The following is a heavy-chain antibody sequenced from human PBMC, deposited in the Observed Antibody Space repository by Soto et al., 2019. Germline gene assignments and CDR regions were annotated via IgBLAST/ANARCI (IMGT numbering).Heavy chain of an antibody. D-gene: IGHD3-10*01. J-gene: IGHJ6*02. CDR3: ARDRRFGELSYGMDV. CDR2: IYYSGST. Sequence: WETLSLTCTVSGGSISSYYWSWIRQPPGKGLEWIGYIYYSGSTNYNPSLKSRVTISVDTSKNQFSLKLSSVTAADTAVYYCARDRRFGELSYGMDVWGQGTTVTV. CDR1: GGSISSYY. V-gene: IGHV4-59*01.